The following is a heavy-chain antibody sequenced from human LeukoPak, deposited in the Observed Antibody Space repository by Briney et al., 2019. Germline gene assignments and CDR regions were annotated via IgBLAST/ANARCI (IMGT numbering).Heavy chain of an antibody. J-gene: IGHJ5*02. CDR2: IDPTDSYT. CDR1: GYSFINYC. D-gene: IGHD1-26*01. V-gene: IGHV5-10-1*01. Sequence: GESLKISCKGSGYSFINYCIIWVRQMPGKGLEWMGTIDPTDSYTNYSPSFQGHVTISVDKSISTAYLQWSSLRASDTAMYYCAIVVGTTTLGWFDPWGQGTLVTVSS. CDR3: AIVVGTTTLGWFDP.